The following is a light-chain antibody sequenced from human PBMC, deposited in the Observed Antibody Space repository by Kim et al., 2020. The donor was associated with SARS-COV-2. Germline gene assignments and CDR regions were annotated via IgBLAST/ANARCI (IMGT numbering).Light chain of an antibody. CDR3: QAWDSSTVV. CDR1: KLGDKY. J-gene: IGLJ2*01. V-gene: IGLV3-1*01. Sequence: VSPGQTATIPCSGDKLGDKYACGYQQKPRQSPVLGIYQDSKRPSGIPARFSGSNSGNTATLTISGTQAMDEADYYCQAWDSSTVVFGGGTQLTVL. CDR2: QDS.